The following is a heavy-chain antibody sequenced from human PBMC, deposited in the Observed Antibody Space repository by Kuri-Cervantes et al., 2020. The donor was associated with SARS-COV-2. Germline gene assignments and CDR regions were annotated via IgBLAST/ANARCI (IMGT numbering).Heavy chain of an antibody. D-gene: IGHD4-11*01. CDR1: GFTFSGYS. V-gene: IGHV3-21*01. J-gene: IGHJ5*02. Sequence: GESLKISCAASGFTFSGYSMNWIRQAPGKGLEWVASIDSSSYYIYHADSVKGRLTISRDNAKTSLYLQMNSLKPEDTAVYYCARHRNPYSDYSLDLWGQGTLVTVSS. CDR3: ARHRNPYSDYSLDL. CDR2: IDSSSYYI.